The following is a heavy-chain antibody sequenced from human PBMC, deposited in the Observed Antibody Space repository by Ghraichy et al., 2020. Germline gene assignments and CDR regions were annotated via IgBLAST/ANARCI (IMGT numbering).Heavy chain of an antibody. J-gene: IGHJ6*03. D-gene: IGHD6-6*01. CDR3: AKWGPLYSSSSIPYYYYMDV. CDR1: GFTFSSYA. CDR2: ISGSGGST. V-gene: IGHV3-23*01. Sequence: GGSLRLSCAASGFTFSSYAMSWVRQAPGKGLEWVSAISGSGGSTYYADSVKGRFTISRDNSKNTLYLQMNSLRAEDTAVYYCAKWGPLYSSSSIPYYYYMDVWGKGTTVTVSS.